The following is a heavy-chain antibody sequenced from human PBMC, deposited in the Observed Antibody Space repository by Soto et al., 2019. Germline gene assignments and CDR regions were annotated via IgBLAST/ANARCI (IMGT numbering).Heavy chain of an antibody. D-gene: IGHD1-1*01. V-gene: IGHV1-18*01. CDR1: GYTVTSYG. CDR3: ARGRYGDY. J-gene: IGHJ4*02. CDR2: ISAHNGNT. Sequence: QVHLVQSGAEVKKPGASVKVSCKASGYTVTSYGITWVRQAPGQGLEWMGWISAHNGNTDYAQKLQGRVIVTRDTSSSTAYMELRSLISDDTAVYYCARGRYGDYWGQGALVTVPS.